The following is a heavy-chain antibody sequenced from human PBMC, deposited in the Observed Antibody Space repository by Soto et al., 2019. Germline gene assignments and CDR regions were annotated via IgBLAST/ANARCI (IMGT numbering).Heavy chain of an antibody. J-gene: IGHJ6*02. Sequence: QVQLVQSGAEVKKPGASVTVSCKTSGYTFSNYGINWVRQAPGQGLEWMGWISGYNGNTNYAQTVQGRVTITKDTSTGTVYMELRSLKSDDTAIYYCSRFIMVGGWFDPNYYHGIDVWGQGTTVTVSS. CDR3: SRFIMVGGWFDPNYYHGIDV. CDR2: ISGYNGNT. D-gene: IGHD6-19*01. V-gene: IGHV1-18*01. CDR1: GYTFSNYG.